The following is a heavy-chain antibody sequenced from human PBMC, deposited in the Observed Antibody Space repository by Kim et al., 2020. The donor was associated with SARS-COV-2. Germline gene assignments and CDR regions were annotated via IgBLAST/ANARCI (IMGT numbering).Heavy chain of an antibody. Sequence: SETLSLTCAVSGASISSGGYSWNWIRQPPGKGLEWVGSIYQSGTTYYNSSLKSRVTISVDRSKNQFSLKLSSVTAADTAVYYCARDTLDYYDSSGYSSYAFDIWGQGTMVTVSS. V-gene: IGHV4-30-2*01. CDR1: GASISSGGYS. CDR3: ARDTLDYYDSSGYSSYAFDI. CDR2: IYQSGTT. J-gene: IGHJ3*02. D-gene: IGHD3-22*01.